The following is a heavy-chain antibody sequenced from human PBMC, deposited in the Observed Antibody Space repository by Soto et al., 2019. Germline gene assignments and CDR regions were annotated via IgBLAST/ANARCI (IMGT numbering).Heavy chain of an antibody. CDR3: ARDGLPVGDLAQIDY. J-gene: IGHJ4*02. CDR2: ISDSGSNT. Sequence: GGSLRLSCAASGFIFSAYTMNWVRQAPGKGLEWVSSISDSGSNTYYADSVKGRFTVSRDNSKNTLHLQTNNLRAEDSAVYYCARDGLPVGDLAQIDYWGQGTLVTVSS. V-gene: IGHV3-23*01. D-gene: IGHD3-16*01. CDR1: GFIFSAYT.